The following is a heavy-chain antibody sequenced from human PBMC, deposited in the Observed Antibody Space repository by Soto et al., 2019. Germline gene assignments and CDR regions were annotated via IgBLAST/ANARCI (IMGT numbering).Heavy chain of an antibody. CDR2: IKQDGSEK. J-gene: IGHJ6*03. CDR3: ARLDVDIVATSYYYYYYMDV. CDR1: GFTFSSYW. D-gene: IGHD5-12*01. Sequence: GGSLRLSCAASGFTFSSYWMSWVRQAPGKGLEWVANIKQDGSEKYYVDSVKGRFTISRDNAKNSLYLQMNSLRAEDTAVYYCARLDVDIVATSYYYYYYMDVWGKGTTVTVSS. V-gene: IGHV3-7*01.